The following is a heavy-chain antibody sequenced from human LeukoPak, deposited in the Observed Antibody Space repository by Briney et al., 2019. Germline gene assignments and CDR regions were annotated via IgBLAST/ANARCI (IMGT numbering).Heavy chain of an antibody. CDR2: IYYSGST. CDR1: GYSISSSNW. D-gene: IGHD3-22*01. V-gene: IGHV4-28*01. Sequence: PSDTLSLTCAVSGYSISSSNWWGWIRQPPGKGLEWIGYIYYSGSTYYNPSLKSRVTMSVDTSKNQFSLKLSSVTAVDPAVYYCARTYYYDSSGYYFPGAFDIWGQGTMVTVSS. CDR3: ARTYYYDSSGYYFPGAFDI. J-gene: IGHJ3*02.